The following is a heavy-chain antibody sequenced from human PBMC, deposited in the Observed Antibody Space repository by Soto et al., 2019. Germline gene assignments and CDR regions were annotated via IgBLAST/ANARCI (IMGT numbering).Heavy chain of an antibody. V-gene: IGHV4-39*01. Sequence: SETLSLTCTVSGGSISTSAYYWSWIRQSPGKELEWIATIYYSGITYYNPSLRSRVPVSVDTSKNQFSLRLSSVTAADTAVFYCARHRDCGGGSCEFDYGGQGAVVTVS. J-gene: IGHJ4*02. CDR3: ARHRDCGGGSCEFDY. D-gene: IGHD2-15*01. CDR1: GGSISTSAYY. CDR2: IYYSGIT.